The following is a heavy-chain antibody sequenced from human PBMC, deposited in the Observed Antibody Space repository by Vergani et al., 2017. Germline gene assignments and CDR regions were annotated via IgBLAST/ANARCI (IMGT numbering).Heavy chain of an antibody. CDR1: GFTFSNAW. D-gene: IGHD2-15*01. CDR3: STAPEGVVVAAEYYGMDV. J-gene: IGHJ6*02. V-gene: IGHV3-15*01. CDR2: IKSKTDGGTT. Sequence: EVQLVESGGGLVKPGGSLRLSCAASGFTFSNAWMSWVRQAPGKGREWVGRIKSKTDGGTTDYAAPVKDRFTITRDDSKNTLYLQMNSLKTEDTAVYYCSTAPEGVVVAAEYYGMDVWGQGTMVTVSS.